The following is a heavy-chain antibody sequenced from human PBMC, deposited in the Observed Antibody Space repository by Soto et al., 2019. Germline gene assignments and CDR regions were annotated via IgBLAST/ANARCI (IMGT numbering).Heavy chain of an antibody. J-gene: IGHJ4*02. CDR1: GGSISSGGYY. D-gene: IGHD3-10*01. CDR2: IYYSGST. V-gene: IGHV4-31*03. Sequence: QVQLQESGPGLVKPSQTLSLTCTVSGGSISSGGYYWSWIRQPPGKGLEWIGYIYYSGSTYYNPSLKSRVTISVDTSKNQFSLKLSSVTAADTAVYYCARALSPYYGSGSPHLDYWGQGTLVTVSS. CDR3: ARALSPYYGSGSPHLDY.